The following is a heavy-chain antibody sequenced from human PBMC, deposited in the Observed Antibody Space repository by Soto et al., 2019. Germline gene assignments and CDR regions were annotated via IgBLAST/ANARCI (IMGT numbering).Heavy chain of an antibody. CDR2: IKSKVDGGTT. J-gene: IGHJ3*01. Sequence: PGGSLRLSCAASGLTSRNVCMTWVRQAPGKGLEWVGRIKSKVDGGTTDYAASVNGRYTISRDDSKSTLYLQMNSLKTEDTAVYYCTTDRPFTGGGVITTWGQGTMVTVSS. CDR1: GLTSRNVC. CDR3: TTDRPFTGGGVITT. D-gene: IGHD3-10*01. V-gene: IGHV3-15*01.